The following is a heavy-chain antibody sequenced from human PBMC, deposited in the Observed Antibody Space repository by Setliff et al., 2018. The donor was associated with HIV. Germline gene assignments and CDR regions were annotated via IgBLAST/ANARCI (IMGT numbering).Heavy chain of an antibody. CDR1: GFAFSSYS. J-gene: IGHJ6*03. Sequence: GGSLRLSCAASGFAFSSYSSNWVRQAPGKGLEWVSYISSSSNTIYYADSVKGRFTISRDNAKNSLYLQMNSLRAEDTAVYYCARLGYCTGGSCYYYYMDVWGKGTTVTVSS. CDR3: ARLGYCTGGSCYYYYMDV. V-gene: IGHV3-48*01. CDR2: ISSSSNTI. D-gene: IGHD2-15*01.